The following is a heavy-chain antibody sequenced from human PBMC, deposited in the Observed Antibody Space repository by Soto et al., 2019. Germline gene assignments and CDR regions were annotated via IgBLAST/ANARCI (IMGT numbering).Heavy chain of an antibody. CDR2: IYYSGST. CDR1: GGSISSSSYY. D-gene: IGHD3-10*01. CDR3: SHYYGSGSHFDY. V-gene: IGHV4-39*01. Sequence: SETLSLTCTVSGGSISSSSYYWGWIRQPPGKGLEWIGSIYYSGSTYYNPSLKSRVTISVDTSKNQFSLKLSSVTAADTAVYYCSHYYGSGSHFDYWGQGTLVTVSS. J-gene: IGHJ4*02.